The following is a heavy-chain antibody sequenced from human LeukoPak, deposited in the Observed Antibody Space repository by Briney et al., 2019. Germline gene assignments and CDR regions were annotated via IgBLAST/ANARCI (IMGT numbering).Heavy chain of an antibody. J-gene: IGHJ4*02. V-gene: IGHV3-23*01. D-gene: IGHD3-10*01. CDR3: AKTHYYGSGSPISLDY. CDR2: ISGSGGST. CDR1: GFTFSGYA. Sequence: GGSLRLSCAASGFTFSGYAMSWVRQAPGKGLEWVSAISGSGGSTYYADSVKGRFTISRDNSKNTLYLQMNSLRAEDTAVYYCAKTHYYGSGSPISLDYWGQGTLVTVSS.